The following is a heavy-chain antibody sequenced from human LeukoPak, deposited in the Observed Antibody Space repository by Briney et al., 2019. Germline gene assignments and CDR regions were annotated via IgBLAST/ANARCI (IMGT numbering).Heavy chain of an antibody. CDR2: IYYSGST. CDR3: ATLVSTRYYFDY. V-gene: IGHV4-39*01. J-gene: IGHJ4*02. Sequence: SETLSLTCTVSGGSISSSSYYWGWIRQPPGKGLEWIGSIYYSGSTYYNPSLKSRVTISVDTSKNQFSLRLTSVTAADTAVYFCATLVSTRYYFDYWGQGTLVTVSS. CDR1: GGSISSSSYY. D-gene: IGHD5/OR15-5a*01.